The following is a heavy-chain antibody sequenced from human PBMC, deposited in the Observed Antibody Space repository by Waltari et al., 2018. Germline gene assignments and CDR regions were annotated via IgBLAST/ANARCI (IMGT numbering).Heavy chain of an antibody. D-gene: IGHD1-26*01. CDR3: ARSSVGAPKDYFDY. Sequence: EVQLVESGGGLVQPGRSLRLSCAASGFAFDEYAMNWVRQAPGRGRGWISGIIFNSGRIYYADSVKGRFTISRENAKNSLSLQMNSLTAEDMALYYCARSSVGAPKDYFDYWGQGTLVTVSS. J-gene: IGHJ4*02. CDR1: GFAFDEYA. CDR2: IIFNSGRI. V-gene: IGHV3-9*03.